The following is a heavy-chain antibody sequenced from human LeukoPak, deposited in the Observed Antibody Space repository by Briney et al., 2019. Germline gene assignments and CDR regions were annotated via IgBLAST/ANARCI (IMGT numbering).Heavy chain of an antibody. CDR1: GYTFTNYY. V-gene: IGHV1-46*01. CDR3: ARGPDSGSWYNGGFDY. J-gene: IGHJ4*02. D-gene: IGHD6-13*01. CDR2: INPSGSGT. Sequence: ASVTVSCKTSGYTFTNYYIHWVRQAPGQGLQWMGVINPSGSGTTYTQKFQGTVTMTRDTSTGTVYMELSSLRSEDTAVYYCARGPDSGSWYNGGFDYWGQGTLVTVSS.